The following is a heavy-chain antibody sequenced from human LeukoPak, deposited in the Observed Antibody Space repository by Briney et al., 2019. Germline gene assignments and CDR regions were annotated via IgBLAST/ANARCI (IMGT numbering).Heavy chain of an antibody. V-gene: IGHV3-9*01. CDR1: GFSFDDYA. Sequence: GGSLRLSCTASGFSFDDYAMHWVRQAPGKGLQWVSGIGWNGGGIVYADSVKGRFTISRDNAKNSLYLQMNSLGVEDTALYYCARVDCSSTSCHDFYYYGMDVWGQGTTVTVSS. D-gene: IGHD2-2*01. CDR2: IGWNGGGI. J-gene: IGHJ6*02. CDR3: ARVDCSSTSCHDFYYYGMDV.